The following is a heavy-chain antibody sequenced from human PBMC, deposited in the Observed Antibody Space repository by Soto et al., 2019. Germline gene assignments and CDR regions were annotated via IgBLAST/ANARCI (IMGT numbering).Heavy chain of an antibody. CDR2: ISGSGGST. CDR1: GFTFSSYA. D-gene: IGHD2-2*01. Sequence: GGSLRLSCAASGFTFSSYAMSWVRQAPGKGLEWVSAISGSGGSTYYADSVKGRFTISRDNSKNTLYLQMNSLRAEDTAVYSCTKGSGRYCSSTSCSNPSPPDYYYYMDVWGKGTTVTVSS. J-gene: IGHJ6*03. CDR3: TKGSGRYCSSTSCSNPSPPDYYYYMDV. V-gene: IGHV3-23*01.